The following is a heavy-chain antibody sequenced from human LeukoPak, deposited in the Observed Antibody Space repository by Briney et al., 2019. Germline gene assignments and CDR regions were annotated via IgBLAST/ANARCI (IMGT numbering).Heavy chain of an antibody. CDR2: IYSGGST. Sequence: PGGSLRLSCAASGFTVSSNYMSWVRQAPGKGLEWVSVIYSGGSTYYADPVKGRFTISRDNSKNTLYLQMNSLTAEDTAVYYCARVGVVPAAIPDGFDIWGQGTMVTVSS. V-gene: IGHV3-53*01. D-gene: IGHD2-2*01. CDR3: ARVGVVPAAIPDGFDI. CDR1: GFTVSSNY. J-gene: IGHJ3*02.